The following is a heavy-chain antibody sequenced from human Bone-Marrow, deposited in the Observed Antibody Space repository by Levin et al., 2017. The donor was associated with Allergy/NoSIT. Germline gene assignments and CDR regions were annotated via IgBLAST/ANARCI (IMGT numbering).Heavy chain of an antibody. V-gene: IGHV3-66*01. J-gene: IGHJ6*02. CDR3: TREAVVTALNHYHFFGMDV. Sequence: GESLKISCAASGFIVSDHYMNWVRQAPGKGLEWVAVISGDGDTYYGDSVKDRCTISRDTSKNTVYLQMNHLRVEDTAVYYCTREAVVTALNHYHFFGMDVWGQGTTVTV. CDR2: ISGDGDT. D-gene: IGHD2-21*02. CDR1: GFIVSDHY.